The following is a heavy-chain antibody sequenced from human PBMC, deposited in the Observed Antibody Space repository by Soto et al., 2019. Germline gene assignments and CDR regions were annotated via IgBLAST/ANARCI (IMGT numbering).Heavy chain of an antibody. CDR2: IYSDGSHQ. CDR3: ARDRRVIPDADMDY. D-gene: IGHD2-21*01. CDR1: GFTFSMYG. Sequence: ESGGGVVQPGSSLRLSCEASGFTFSMYGMHWVCQAPGKGLEWVGVIYSDGSHQYYGDSVKGRFTISRDNSNKMVYLQMTGLRLDDSALYYCARDRRVIPDADMDYWGQGVLVTVSS. J-gene: IGHJ4*02. V-gene: IGHV3-30*03.